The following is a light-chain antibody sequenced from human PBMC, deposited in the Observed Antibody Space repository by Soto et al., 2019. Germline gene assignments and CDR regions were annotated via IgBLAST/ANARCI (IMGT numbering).Light chain of an antibody. V-gene: IGLV2-14*03. CDR1: IDDVGAYNY. CDR2: DVN. Sequence: QSALTQPASVSGSPGQSITISCTGTIDDVGAYNYVSWYQQRPGSAPQLIMYDVNNRPSGASHRFSGSKSCHTAYLTISGLQSDDEANYHCSSYTSTYSLVFGTGTKLTVL. J-gene: IGLJ1*01. CDR3: SSYTSTYSLV.